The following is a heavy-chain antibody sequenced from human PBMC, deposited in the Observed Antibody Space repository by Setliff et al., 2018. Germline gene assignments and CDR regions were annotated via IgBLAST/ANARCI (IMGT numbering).Heavy chain of an antibody. Sequence: GGSLRLSCAASGFTFSNAWMSWVRQAPGKGLEWVGRIKSKTDGGTTDYTAPVKGRFTISRDDSKNTLYLQMNSLKTEDTAVYYCTTDISGIVVATNIQSLPLINYFDYRGQGTMVTVSS. J-gene: IGHJ4*03. D-gene: IGHD5-12*01. CDR1: GFTFSNAW. V-gene: IGHV3-15*01. CDR3: TTDISGIVVATNIQSLPLINYFDY. CDR2: IKSKTDGGTT.